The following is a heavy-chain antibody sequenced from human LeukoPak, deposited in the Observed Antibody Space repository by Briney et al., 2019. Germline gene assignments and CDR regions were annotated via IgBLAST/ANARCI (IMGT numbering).Heavy chain of an antibody. CDR2: IHYDGSSK. D-gene: IGHD1-1*01. Sequence: PGGSLRLSCGASVFTFSSYGMHWVRQAPGKGLEWVAFIHYDGSSKYYADSVKGRFTISRDNSKNTLYLQMNSPRVEDTAVYYCAKDPTGTSAFDVWGQGTMVTVSS. CDR1: VFTFSSYG. J-gene: IGHJ3*01. CDR3: AKDPTGTSAFDV. V-gene: IGHV3-30*02.